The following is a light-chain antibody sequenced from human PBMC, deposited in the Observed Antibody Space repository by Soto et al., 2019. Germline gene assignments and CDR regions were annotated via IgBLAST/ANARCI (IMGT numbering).Light chain of an antibody. Sequence: EIVMTQSPASLSLSPGDVATLSCRASQSVASNVAWYQQKPGQGPRLLIHGASTRAVGVPARFSGSGSGTDFTLTISSLQSEDFAVYYCQQYHNWPPQYTFGQGTKLQIK. V-gene: IGKV3-15*01. CDR1: QSVASN. CDR2: GAS. CDR3: QQYHNWPPQYT. J-gene: IGKJ2*01.